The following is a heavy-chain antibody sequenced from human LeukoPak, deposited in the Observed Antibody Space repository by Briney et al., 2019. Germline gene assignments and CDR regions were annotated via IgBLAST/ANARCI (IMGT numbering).Heavy chain of an antibody. J-gene: IGHJ4*02. CDR1: GFTFSSYA. CDR3: AKDQLGPKFPDY. D-gene: IGHD1-1*01. V-gene: IGHV3-23*01. Sequence: GGSLRLSCAASGFTFSSYAMSWVRQAPGKGLEWVSAISGSGGSTYYADFVKGRFTISGDNSKNTLYLQMNSLRAEDTAVYYCAKDQLGPKFPDYWGQGTLVTVSS. CDR2: ISGSGGST.